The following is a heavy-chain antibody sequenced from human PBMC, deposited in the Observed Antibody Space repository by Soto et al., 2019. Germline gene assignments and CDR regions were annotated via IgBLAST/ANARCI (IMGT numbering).Heavy chain of an antibody. CDR3: ARVEFAVRTYSSGWYVFDY. Sequence: ASVKVSCKASGYTFTSYAMNWVRQVPGQGLEWMGWINTNTGNPTYAQGFTGRFVFSLDTSVSTAYLQISSLKAEDTAVYYCARVEFAVRTYSSGWYVFDYWGQGTLVTVSS. CDR1: GYTFTSYA. J-gene: IGHJ4*02. V-gene: IGHV7-4-1*02. CDR2: INTNTGNP. D-gene: IGHD6-19*01.